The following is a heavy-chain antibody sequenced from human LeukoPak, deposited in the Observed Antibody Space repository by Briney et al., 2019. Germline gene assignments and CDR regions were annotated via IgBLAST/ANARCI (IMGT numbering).Heavy chain of an antibody. CDR3: ARYTFGGVYYYYGMDV. CDR1: GFTFSSYS. J-gene: IGHJ6*02. V-gene: IGHV3-21*01. Sequence: PGGSLRLSCAASGFTFSSYSMNWVRQAPGKGLHGVSSINISRSYIYHAHSLQGPFNLSSNNANNSLYLQMNRLRAEETAAYYCARYTFGGVYYYYGMDVWGQGTTVTVSS. CDR2: INISRSYI. D-gene: IGHD3-16*01.